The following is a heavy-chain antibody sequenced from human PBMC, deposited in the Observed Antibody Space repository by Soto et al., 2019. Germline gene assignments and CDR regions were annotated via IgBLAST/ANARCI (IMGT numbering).Heavy chain of an antibody. Sequence: GGSLRLSFTASGFTFSSYAMSWIRQAPGKGLEWVSAISGSGGSTHYADSVKARFTISRDNSKNTVYLQMNSLRAEDTAVYYCAKEERAYASGSYYNWGQGT. J-gene: IGHJ4*02. CDR1: GFTFSSYA. CDR2: ISGSGGST. D-gene: IGHD3-10*01. CDR3: AKEERAYASGSYYN. V-gene: IGHV3-23*01.